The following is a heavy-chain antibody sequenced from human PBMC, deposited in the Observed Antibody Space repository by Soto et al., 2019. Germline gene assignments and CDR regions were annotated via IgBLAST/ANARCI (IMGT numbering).Heavy chain of an antibody. CDR3: ARDWLRESYFDY. J-gene: IGHJ4*02. Sequence: ASVKVSCKASGGTFSSYAISWVRQAPGQGLEWMGGIIPIFGTANYAQKFQGRVTITADESTSTAYMELSSLRSEDTAVYYCARDWLRESYFDYWGQGTLVTVSS. CDR2: IIPIFGTA. CDR1: GGTFSSYA. V-gene: IGHV1-69*13. D-gene: IGHD5-12*01.